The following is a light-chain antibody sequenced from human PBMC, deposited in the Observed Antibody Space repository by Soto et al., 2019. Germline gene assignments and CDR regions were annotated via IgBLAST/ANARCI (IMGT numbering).Light chain of an antibody. CDR1: RSILSSNGYNS. J-gene: IGKJ4*01. Sequence: DIVMTQSPLSLPVTPGEPASISCRSSRSILSSNGYNSLDWYVQRPGQSPQLLIYLASIRASGVPDRFSGSGSGTDFTLKISRVEAEDVGVYYCMQGLTTPLTFGGGTKVEIK. CDR2: LAS. CDR3: MQGLTTPLT. V-gene: IGKV2-28*01.